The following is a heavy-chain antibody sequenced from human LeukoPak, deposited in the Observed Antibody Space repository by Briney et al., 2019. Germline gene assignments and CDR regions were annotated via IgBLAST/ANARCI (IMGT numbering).Heavy chain of an antibody. Sequence: SETLSLTCAVYGGSFSGYYWSWIRQPPGKGLEWIGEINHSGSTNYNPSLKSRVTISVDTSKNQFSLKLSSVTAADTAVYYCARDHSYGYRGNWFDPWGQGTLVTVSS. CDR2: INHSGST. D-gene: IGHD5-18*01. V-gene: IGHV4-34*01. CDR1: GGSFSGYY. CDR3: ARDHSYGYRGNWFDP. J-gene: IGHJ5*02.